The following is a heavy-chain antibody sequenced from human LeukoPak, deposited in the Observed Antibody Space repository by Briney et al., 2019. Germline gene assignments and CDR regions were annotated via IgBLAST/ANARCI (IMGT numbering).Heavy chain of an antibody. CDR1: GFPFSAFT. V-gene: IGHV3-64D*09. CDR2: ITTNGGTT. D-gene: IGHD6-13*01. Sequence: PGGSLRLSCSASGFPFSAFTMHWVRLAAGKTLENVAAITTNGGTTYYAGSVKGRISISRDNSKNILYLQMSSLRPEDTAVYYCVKPSYTGSWYDYWGQGTLVTVSS. CDR3: VKPSYTGSWYDY. J-gene: IGHJ4*02.